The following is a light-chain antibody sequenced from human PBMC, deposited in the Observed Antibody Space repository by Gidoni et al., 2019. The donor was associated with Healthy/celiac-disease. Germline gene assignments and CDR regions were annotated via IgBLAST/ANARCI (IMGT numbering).Light chain of an antibody. CDR1: QIISSY. J-gene: IGKJ4*01. V-gene: IGKV1-39*01. CDR3: QQSYSTPRALT. CDR2: AAS. Sequence: DIQLTQSPSSLSASVGDRVTITCRASQIISSYLNWYQQKPGKAPKRLIYAASSLQSGVPSRCSGSGSGTDFTLTISSLQPEDFATYYCQQSYSTPRALTFGGGTKVEIK.